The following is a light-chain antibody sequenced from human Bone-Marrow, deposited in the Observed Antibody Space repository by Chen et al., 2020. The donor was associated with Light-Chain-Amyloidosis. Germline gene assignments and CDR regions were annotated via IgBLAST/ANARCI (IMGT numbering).Light chain of an antibody. CDR2: EDN. CDR1: SGSIDNNY. Sequence: NFMLTQPHSVSESPGKTVTISCTRSSGSIDNNYGQWYQQRPGSSPTTVIYEDNRRPSGVPERCSGSIDSSSNSASLTISGLRAEDEADDDCQSHDASMPLYVFGTGTKVAVL. CDR3: QSHDASMPLYV. V-gene: IGLV6-57*01. J-gene: IGLJ1*01.